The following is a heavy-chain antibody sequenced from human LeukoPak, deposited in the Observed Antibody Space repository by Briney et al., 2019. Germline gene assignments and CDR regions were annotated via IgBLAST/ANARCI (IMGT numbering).Heavy chain of an antibody. CDR1: GGSFSTYY. Sequence: PETLSLTCAVYGGSFSTYYWSWIRQSPGKGLEWIAEINHRGDTNYNPSVKSRVTISVDTSKSQFSLKVSSLTAADTAVYYCARGPTISETGYFDYWGQGTLVTVSS. CDR2: INHRGDT. V-gene: IGHV4-34*01. J-gene: IGHJ4*03. CDR3: ARGPTISETGYFDY. D-gene: IGHD1-1*01.